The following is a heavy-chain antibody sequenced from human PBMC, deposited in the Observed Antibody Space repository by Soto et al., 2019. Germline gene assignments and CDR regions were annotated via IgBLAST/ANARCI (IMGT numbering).Heavy chain of an antibody. J-gene: IGHJ5*02. CDR3: GNRAYGDPFDL. CDR2: IYDGGST. V-gene: IGHV4-39*01. CDR1: GGSITSSGFW. Sequence: SETLSLTCAVSGGSITSSGFWWGWLRQPPGKGLEWIATIYDGGSTFYNPSLKSRVTISADTSKNQFALKLNSVTAADTAVYYCGNRAYGDPFDLWGQGTLVTVSS. D-gene: IGHD4-17*01.